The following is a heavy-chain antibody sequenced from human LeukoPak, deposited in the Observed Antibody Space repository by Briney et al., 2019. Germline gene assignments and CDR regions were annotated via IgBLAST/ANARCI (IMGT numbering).Heavy chain of an antibody. Sequence: SETLSLTCAVSGGSLSSSNWWSWVRQPPGKGLEWIGEIYHSGSTNYNPSLKSRVTISVDKSKNQFSLKLSSVTAADTAVYYCARVTDIVVVVAASWFDPWGQGTLVTVSS. CDR2: IYHSGST. CDR3: ARVTDIVVVVAASWFDP. J-gene: IGHJ5*02. CDR1: GGSLSSSNW. D-gene: IGHD2-15*01. V-gene: IGHV4-4*02.